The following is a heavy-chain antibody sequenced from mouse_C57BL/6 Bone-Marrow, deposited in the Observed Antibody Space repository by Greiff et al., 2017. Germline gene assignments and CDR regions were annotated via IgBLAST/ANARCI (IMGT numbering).Heavy chain of an antibody. CDR3: TRETTGGYFDV. V-gene: IGHV5-9-1*02. CDR1: GFTFSSYA. J-gene: IGHJ1*03. D-gene: IGHD2-12*01. CDR2: ISSGGDYI. Sequence: EVKLQESGEGLVKPGGSLKLSCAASGFTFSSYAMSWVRPTPEKRLEWVAYISSGGDYIYYADTVKGRFTISRDNARNTLYLQMSSLKSEDTAMYYCTRETTGGYFDVWGTGTTVTVSS.